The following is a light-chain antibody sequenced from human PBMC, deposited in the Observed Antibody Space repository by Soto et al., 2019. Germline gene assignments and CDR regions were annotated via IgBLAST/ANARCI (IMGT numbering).Light chain of an antibody. CDR1: SSDVGGYNY. CDR3: CSYGGSFPYV. Sequence: QSVLTQPPSASGSPGQSVTISCTGTSSDVGGYNYVSWYQQHPGKAPKLMIYEVSKRPSGVPDRFSGSKSGNTASLTISGLQAEDEADFFCCSYGGSFPYVFGTGTKVTVL. J-gene: IGLJ1*01. V-gene: IGLV2-8*01. CDR2: EVS.